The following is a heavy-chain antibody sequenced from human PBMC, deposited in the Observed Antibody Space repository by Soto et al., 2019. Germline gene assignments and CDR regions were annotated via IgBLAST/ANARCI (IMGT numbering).Heavy chain of an antibody. CDR3: AHSISDWAPVYDYDY. Sequence: QITLKESGPTLVKPTQTLTLTCTFSGFSLSTSGVGVGWIRQPPGKALEWLTLIYWDDDKRYSPSLKSRLTITKATSKNQTVLTTTTMYPVDTATYYCAHSISDWAPVYDYDYWGQGTLVTVSS. CDR2: IYWDDDK. CDR1: GFSLSTSGVG. V-gene: IGHV2-5*02. D-gene: IGHD3-9*01. J-gene: IGHJ4*02.